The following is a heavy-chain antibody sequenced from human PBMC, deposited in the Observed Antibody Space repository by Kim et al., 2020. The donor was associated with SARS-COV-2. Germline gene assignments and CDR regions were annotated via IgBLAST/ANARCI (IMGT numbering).Heavy chain of an antibody. D-gene: IGHD2-2*02. CDR3: ARVGDYCSSTSCYSAFDI. V-gene: IGHV4-59*01. CDR2: IYSSGST. J-gene: IGHJ3*02. CDR1: GGSISSYY. Sequence: SETLSLTCTVSGGSISSYYWSWIRQPPGKGLEWIGYIYSSGSTNYNPSLKSRVTISVDTSKNQFSLKLSSVTAADTAVYYCARVGDYCSSTSCYSAFDIWGQGTMVTVSS.